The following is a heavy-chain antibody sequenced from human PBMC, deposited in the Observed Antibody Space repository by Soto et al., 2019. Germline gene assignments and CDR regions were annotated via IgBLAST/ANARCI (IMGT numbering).Heavy chain of an antibody. J-gene: IGHJ6*02. V-gene: IGHV1-69*01. CDR1: GGTFSSYA. CDR3: ARKHCSGGNFYRAYYDYGMDV. CDR2: IIPIFGTA. D-gene: IGHD2-15*01. Sequence: QVQLVQSGAEVKKPGSSVKFSCKASGGTFSSYAISWVRQAPGQGLEWMGGIIPIFGTANYAQKFQGRVTITADESTSTDYMELSSLRSEDTAVYYCARKHCSGGNFYRAYYDYGMDVWGQGTTVTVSS.